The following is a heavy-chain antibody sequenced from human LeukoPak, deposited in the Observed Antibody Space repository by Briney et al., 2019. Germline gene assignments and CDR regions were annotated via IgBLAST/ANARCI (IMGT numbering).Heavy chain of an antibody. CDR2: IYYSGST. Sequence: SETLSLTCTVSGGSISSSSYYWGWIRQPPGKGLEWIGSIYYSGSTYYNPSLKSRVTISVDTSKNQFSLKLSSVTAADTAVYYCARGPPHGTMVGYYYYYMDVWGKGTTVTVSS. CDR1: GGSISSSSYY. D-gene: IGHD4/OR15-4a*01. J-gene: IGHJ6*03. V-gene: IGHV4-39*01. CDR3: ARGPPHGTMVGYYYYYMDV.